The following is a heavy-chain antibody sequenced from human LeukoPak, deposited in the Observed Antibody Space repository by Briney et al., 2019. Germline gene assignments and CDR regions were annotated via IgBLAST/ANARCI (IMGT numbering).Heavy chain of an antibody. D-gene: IGHD2-8*01. Sequence: SETLSLTCTVSGGSISSYYWSWIRQPPGKGLEWIGYIYYSGSTNYNPSLKSRVTISVDTSKNQFSLKLSSVTAADTAVYYCARAALMVYAFGYWGQGTLVTVSS. V-gene: IGHV4-59*01. CDR3: ARAALMVYAFGY. CDR2: IYYSGST. CDR1: GGSISSYY. J-gene: IGHJ4*02.